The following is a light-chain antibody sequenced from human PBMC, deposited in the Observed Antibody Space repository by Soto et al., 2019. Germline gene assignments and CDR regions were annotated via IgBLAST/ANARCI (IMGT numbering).Light chain of an antibody. V-gene: IGKV1-5*01. CDR3: QQYNSYSQT. CDR1: QSISSW. J-gene: IGKJ1*01. CDR2: DAS. Sequence: DIQMNQSPSTPSASVGEKVTITCLASQSISSWLAWYQQKPGKAPKLLIYDASSLESGVPSRFSGSGSGTEFTLTISSLQPDDFATYYCQQYNSYSQTFGQGTKVDIK.